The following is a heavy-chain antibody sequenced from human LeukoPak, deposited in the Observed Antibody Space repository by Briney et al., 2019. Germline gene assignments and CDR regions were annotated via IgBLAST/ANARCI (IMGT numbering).Heavy chain of an antibody. CDR3: AKYSLYYYESSGFYKFDY. CDR1: GFTFSSYG. CDR2: ISYDGSNK. V-gene: IGHV3-30*18. D-gene: IGHD3-22*01. J-gene: IGHJ4*02. Sequence: GGSLRLSGAASGFTFSSYGMHWVRQAPGKGLEWVAVISYDGSNKYYADSVKGRFTISRDNSKNTLYLQMNSLRAEDMAVYYCAKYSLYYYESSGFYKFDYWGQGTLVTVSS.